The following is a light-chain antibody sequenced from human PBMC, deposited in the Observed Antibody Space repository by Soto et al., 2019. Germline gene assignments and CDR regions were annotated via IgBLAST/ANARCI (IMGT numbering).Light chain of an antibody. CDR2: NNT. J-gene: IGLJ1*01. CDR1: TSNIVGRT. CDR3: AAWDASMTAHV. Sequence: QSVLTQPPSASGTPGQRVTISCSGSTSNIVGRTVNWYQQLPGTAPKLLIYNNTQRPSGVPDRFSVSKSGTSASLAITGLQSEDEADYYCAAWDASMTAHVFGVGTKGTVL. V-gene: IGLV1-44*01.